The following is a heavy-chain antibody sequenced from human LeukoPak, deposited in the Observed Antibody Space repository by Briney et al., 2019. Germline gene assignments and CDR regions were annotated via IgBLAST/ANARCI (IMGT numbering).Heavy chain of an antibody. D-gene: IGHD2-15*01. CDR3: ARYCSGGSCYFDAFDI. J-gene: IGHJ3*02. CDR2: IYYSGST. Sequence: PSETLSLTCTVSGGSISSSSYYWGWIRQPPGKGLEWIGSIYYSGSTYYNPSLKSRVTISVDTSKNQFSLELSSVTAADTAVYYRARYCSGGSCYFDAFDIWGQGTMVTVSS. CDR1: GGSISSSSYY. V-gene: IGHV4-39*07.